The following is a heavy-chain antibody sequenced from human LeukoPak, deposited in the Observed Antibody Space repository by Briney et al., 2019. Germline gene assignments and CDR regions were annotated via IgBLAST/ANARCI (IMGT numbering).Heavy chain of an antibody. CDR1: GYTFTSYY. J-gene: IGHJ4*02. D-gene: IGHD2-21*02. Sequence: ASVKVSCKASGYTFTSYYMHWVRQAPGQGLEWMGIINPSGGSTSYAQKFQGRVTMTTDTSTSTAYMELRSLRSDDTAVYYCARVFEDCGGDCLSEFDYWGQGTLVTVSS. CDR3: ARVFEDCGGDCLSEFDY. V-gene: IGHV1-46*01. CDR2: INPSGGST.